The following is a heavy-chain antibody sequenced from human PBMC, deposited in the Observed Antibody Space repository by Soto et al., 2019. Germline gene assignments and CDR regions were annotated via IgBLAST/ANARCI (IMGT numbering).Heavy chain of an antibody. D-gene: IGHD6-13*01. CDR2: INPVSGGT. CDR1: GDIFIAYY. CDR3: VRGGIGSTWYIYDY. V-gene: IGHV1-2*02. Sequence: QVQLVQSGAEVKKPGASVKVSCKASGDIFIAYYMHWVRQAPGQGLEWMGWINPVSGGTNYAQKFQGRVIMSRDTYVSTGYMELSRLTSDETAVYDCVRGGIGSTWYIYDYWGQGTLVTVSS. J-gene: IGHJ4*02.